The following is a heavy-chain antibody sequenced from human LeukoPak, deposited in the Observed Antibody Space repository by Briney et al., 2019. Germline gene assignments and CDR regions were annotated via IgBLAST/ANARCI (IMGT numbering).Heavy chain of an antibody. V-gene: IGHV3-23*01. CDR2: ISGSGDNT. D-gene: IGHD5-12*01. CDR3: ARNTWIVDY. J-gene: IGHJ4*02. CDR1: GFTLSSYV. Sequence: GGSLRLSCAASGFTLSSYVMSWVRQAPGKGLEWVSGISGSGDNTYYADSVKGRFTISRDNSKNTLYLQMSSLRAEDTAVYYYARNTWIVDYWGQGTLVTVSS.